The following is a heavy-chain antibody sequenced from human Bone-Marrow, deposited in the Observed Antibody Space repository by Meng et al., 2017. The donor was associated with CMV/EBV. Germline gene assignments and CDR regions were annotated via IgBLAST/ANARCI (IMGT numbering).Heavy chain of an antibody. CDR1: GGSLSGYY. J-gene: IGHJ6*02. CDR2: INHSGSA. CDR3: ARSLEWLYYYYYGMDV. Sequence: SETLSLTCAVYGGSLSGYYWSWIRQPPGKGLEWIGEINHSGSANYNPSLKSRVTISVDTSKNQFSLKVSSVTAADTAVYYCARSLEWLYYYYYGMDVWGQGTTVTASS. D-gene: IGHD3-3*01. V-gene: IGHV4-34*01.